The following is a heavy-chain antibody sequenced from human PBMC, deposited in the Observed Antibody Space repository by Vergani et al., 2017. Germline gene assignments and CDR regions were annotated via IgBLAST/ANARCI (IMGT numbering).Heavy chain of an antibody. CDR1: GDSIISRSYY. CDR2: IYNSGNG. Sequence: QMQLQESGPGLVKASETLSLTCTVSGDSIISRSYYWGWIRQPPGKGLEWIGSIYNSGNGDSSSSLKSRVTISADTSKNQFSLRLTSVNAADTAVYYCASGKYYSGSTSHSRGRYFDVWGRGTLVTVPS. J-gene: IGHJ2*01. CDR3: ASGKYYSGSTSHSRGRYFDV. D-gene: IGHD3-10*01. V-gene: IGHV4-39*01.